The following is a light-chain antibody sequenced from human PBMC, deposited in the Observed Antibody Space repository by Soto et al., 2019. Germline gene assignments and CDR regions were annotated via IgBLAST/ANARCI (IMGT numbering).Light chain of an antibody. CDR1: KLGDKY. CDR2: QDT. J-gene: IGLJ2*01. V-gene: IGLV3-1*01. CDR3: QAWDSSTDVV. Sequence: SYELTQPPSVSVSPGQTASLTCSGDKLGDKYASWYQQRPGQSPVLVIYQDTKRPSGIPERFSGSNSGNTATLTISGTQAIDEADYYCQAWDSSTDVVFGGGTKLTVL.